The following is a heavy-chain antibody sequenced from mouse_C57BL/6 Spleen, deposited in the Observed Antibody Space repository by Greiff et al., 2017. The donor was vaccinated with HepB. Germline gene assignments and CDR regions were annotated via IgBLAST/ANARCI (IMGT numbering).Heavy chain of an antibody. D-gene: IGHD2-4*01. CDR2: IHPSDSDT. V-gene: IGHV1-74*01. CDR3: AIPLLYYDYDWFAY. Sequence: QVQLQQPGAELVKPGASVKVSCKASGYTFTSYWMHWVKQRPGQGLEWIGRIHPSDSDTNYNQKFKGKATLTVDKSSSTAYMQLSSLTSEDSAVYYCAIPLLYYDYDWFAYWGQGTLVTVSA. J-gene: IGHJ3*01. CDR1: GYTFTSYW.